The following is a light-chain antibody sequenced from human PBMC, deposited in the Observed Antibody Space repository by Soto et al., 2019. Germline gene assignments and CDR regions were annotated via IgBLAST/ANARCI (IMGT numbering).Light chain of an antibody. Sequence: DIQMTQSPSSLSASVGDRVTITCRASQGLSNDLAWYQQIPGKVPKLLISAASTLQSGVPSRFSGSGSGTDFTLTISSLQPEDVATYYCQKYTNVPAFGGGTKVEIK. V-gene: IGKV1-27*01. CDR2: AAS. CDR1: QGLSND. CDR3: QKYTNVPA. J-gene: IGKJ4*01.